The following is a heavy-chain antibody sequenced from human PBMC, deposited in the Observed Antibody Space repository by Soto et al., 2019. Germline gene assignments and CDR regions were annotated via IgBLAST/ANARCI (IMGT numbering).Heavy chain of an antibody. CDR3: ARGEFLSDDDY. J-gene: IGHJ4*02. D-gene: IGHD1-26*01. Sequence: QVQLVQSGAEVKKPGASVKVSCKASGYTFTSYAMHWVRQAPGQRLEWMGWINAGKGNTKYSQKFQGRVTITRDTSASTAYMELSSLRSEDTAVYYCARGEFLSDDDYWGQGTLVTVSS. V-gene: IGHV1-3*01. CDR2: INAGKGNT. CDR1: GYTFTSYA.